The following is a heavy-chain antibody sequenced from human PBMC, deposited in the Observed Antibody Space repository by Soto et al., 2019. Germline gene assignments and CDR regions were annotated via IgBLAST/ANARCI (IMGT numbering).Heavy chain of an antibody. CDR1: GYSFTSYW. V-gene: IGHV5-51*01. CDR3: VRHQFGTNSYYYCMDV. J-gene: IGHJ6*02. D-gene: IGHD2-8*01. Sequence: PGESLKISCKGSGYSFTSYWIGWVRQMPGKGLEWMGIIYPGDSDTRYSPSFQGQVTISADKSISTAYLQWSSLKASDTAMYYCVRHQFGTNSYYYCMDVWGQGTTVSVS. CDR2: IYPGDSDT.